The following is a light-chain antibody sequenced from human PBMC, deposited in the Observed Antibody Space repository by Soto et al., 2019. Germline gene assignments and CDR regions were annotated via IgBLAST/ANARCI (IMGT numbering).Light chain of an antibody. J-gene: IGKJ3*01. V-gene: IGKV1-39*01. CDR3: QQSYSSPPLFT. CDR2: AAS. Sequence: DIQMTQSPSSLSASVGDRVSITCRASQSISSYLNWYQQKPGTAPKLLIHAASSLQSGVPSRFSGSGSGTDFTLAISSLKPEDFATYYCQQSYSSPPLFTFGPATKVEIK. CDR1: QSISSY.